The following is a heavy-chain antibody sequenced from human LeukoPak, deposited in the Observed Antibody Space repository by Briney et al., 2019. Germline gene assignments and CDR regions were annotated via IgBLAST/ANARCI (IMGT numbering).Heavy chain of an antibody. V-gene: IGHV1-18*01. J-gene: IGHJ4*02. Sequence: ASVKVSCKASGYTFTSYGISWVRQAPGQGLEWMGWISAYNGNTNYAQKFQGRVTMTRNTSISTAYMELSSLRSEDTAVYYCARCSSTSCYSDYWGQGTLVTVSS. CDR1: GYTFTSYG. CDR3: ARCSSTSCYSDY. D-gene: IGHD2-2*02. CDR2: ISAYNGNT.